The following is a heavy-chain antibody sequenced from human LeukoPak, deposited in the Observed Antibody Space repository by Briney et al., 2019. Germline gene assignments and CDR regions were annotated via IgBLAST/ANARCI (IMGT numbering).Heavy chain of an antibody. CDR2: ISSSGSTI. D-gene: IGHD4-17*01. CDR1: GFTFSSYS. V-gene: IGHV3-48*04. Sequence: GGSLRLSCVASGFTFSSYSMNWVRQAPGKGLEWVSYISSSGSTIYYADSVKGRFTISRDNAKNSLYLQMNSLRAEDTAVYYCARETLATTATRYYGMDVWGQGTTVTVSS. CDR3: ARETLATTATRYYGMDV. J-gene: IGHJ6*02.